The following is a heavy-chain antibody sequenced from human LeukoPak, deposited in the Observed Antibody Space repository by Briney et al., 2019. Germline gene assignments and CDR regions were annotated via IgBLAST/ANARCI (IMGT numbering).Heavy chain of an antibody. V-gene: IGHV4-34*01. CDR3: AREDTAMVGVDY. CDR2: INHSGST. J-gene: IGHJ4*02. CDR1: GGSFSGYY. Sequence: SETLSLTCAVYGGSFSGYYWSWIRQPPGKGREWIGEINHSGSTNYNPSLKSRVTISVDTSKNQFSLKLSSVTAADTAVYYCAREDTAMVGVDYWGQGTLVTVSS. D-gene: IGHD5-18*01.